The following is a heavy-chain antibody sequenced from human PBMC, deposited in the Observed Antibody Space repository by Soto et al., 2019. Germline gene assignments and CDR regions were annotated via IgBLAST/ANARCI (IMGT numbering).Heavy chain of an antibody. CDR1: VCFMSRHY. J-gene: IGHJ4*02. Sequence: SETLTLTCTVSVCFMSRHYWSWIRRAPGKGLEWIGFVFHSGGTSYNPSLASRVTIFVETSTNHASLKLSSVTTAATAIYYCGRCSSQNWYPAYFFDFWGQGAPGPGSS. V-gene: IGHV4-59*11. CDR3: GRCSSQNWYPAYFFDF. D-gene: IGHD6-13*01. CDR2: VFHSGGT.